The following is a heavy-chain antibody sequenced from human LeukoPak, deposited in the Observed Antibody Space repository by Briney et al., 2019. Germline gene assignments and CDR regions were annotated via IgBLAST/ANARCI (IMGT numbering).Heavy chain of an antibody. CDR3: ARDQASYRIAAAGYFDY. V-gene: IGHV4-4*07. CDR1: GGSFSGYY. J-gene: IGHJ4*02. CDR2: IYTSGST. Sequence: SETLSLTCAVYGGSFSGYYWSWIRQPAGKGLEWIGRIYTSGSTNYNPSLKSRVTMSVDTSKNQFSLKLSSVTAADTAVYYCARDQASYRIAAAGYFDYWGQGTLVTVSS. D-gene: IGHD6-13*01.